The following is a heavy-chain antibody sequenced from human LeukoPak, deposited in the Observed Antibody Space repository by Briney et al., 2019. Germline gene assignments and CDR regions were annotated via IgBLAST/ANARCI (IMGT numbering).Heavy chain of an antibody. J-gene: IGHJ5*02. D-gene: IGHD2-15*01. CDR3: ARDFIGLVVADNWFDP. CDR2: INPNSGGT. Sequence: ASVKVSCKASAYTFIGYYMHWVRQAPGQGLEWMGWINPNSGGTNYAQKFQGRVTMTRDTSISTAYMELSRLRSDDTAVYYCARDFIGLVVADNWFDPWGQGTLVTVSS. V-gene: IGHV1-2*02. CDR1: AYTFIGYY.